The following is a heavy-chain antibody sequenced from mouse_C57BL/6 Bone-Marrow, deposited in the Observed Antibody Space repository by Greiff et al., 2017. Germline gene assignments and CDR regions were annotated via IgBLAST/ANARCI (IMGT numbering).Heavy chain of an antibody. CDR1: GFTFSSYA. V-gene: IGHV5-4*01. CDR3: ARDRYYSIYGFAY. Sequence: EVKLVESGGGLVKPGGSLKLSCAASGFTFSSYAMSWVRQTPEKRLEWVATISDGGSYTYYPDNVKGRFTISRDNAKNNLYLQMSHLKSEDTAMYYWARDRYYSIYGFAYWGQGTLVTVSA. CDR2: ISDGGSYT. D-gene: IGHD2-5*01. J-gene: IGHJ3*01.